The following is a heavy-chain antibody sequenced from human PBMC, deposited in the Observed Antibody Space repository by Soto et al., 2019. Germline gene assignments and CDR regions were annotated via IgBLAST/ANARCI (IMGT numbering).Heavy chain of an antibody. CDR3: ARDSRGGAARRPTFYY. J-gene: IGHJ4*02. Sequence: GGSLRLSCVGYGFTFSSFEMNWVRQTPGKALEWLSYIGRSGETIYYADSVKGRFTISRDNAKSSLFLQMNGLRDEDTGIYYCARDSRGGAARRPTFYYWGRGTLVTVSS. CDR1: GFTFSSFE. D-gene: IGHD6-6*01. CDR2: IGRSGETI. V-gene: IGHV3-48*03.